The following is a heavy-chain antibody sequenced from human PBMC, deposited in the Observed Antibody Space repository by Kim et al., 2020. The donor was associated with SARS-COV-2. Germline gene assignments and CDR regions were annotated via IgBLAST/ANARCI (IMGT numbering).Heavy chain of an antibody. V-gene: IGHV4-34*01. J-gene: IGHJ4*02. CDR2: INHSGST. CDR1: GGSFSGYY. D-gene: IGHD6-19*01. Sequence: SETLSLTCAVYGGSFSGYYWSWIRQPPGKGLEWIGEINHSGSTNYNPSLKSRVTISVDTSKNQFSLKLSSVTAADTAVYYCARGSSGWTFDYWGQGTLVT. CDR3: ARGSSGWTFDY.